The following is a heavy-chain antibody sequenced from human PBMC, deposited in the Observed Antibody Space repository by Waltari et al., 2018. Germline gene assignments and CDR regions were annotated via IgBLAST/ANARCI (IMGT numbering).Heavy chain of an antibody. D-gene: IGHD6-13*01. CDR1: GYTFTGYY. Sequence: QVQLVQSGAEVKKPGASVKVSCKASGYTFTGYYMHWGRPAPGQGLEWMGWINPNSGGTNYAQKFQGRVTMTRDTSISTAYMELSRLRSDDTAVYYCARDTTRSWHDAFDIWGQGTMVTVSS. CDR3: ARDTTRSWHDAFDI. J-gene: IGHJ3*02. CDR2: INPNSGGT. V-gene: IGHV1-2*02.